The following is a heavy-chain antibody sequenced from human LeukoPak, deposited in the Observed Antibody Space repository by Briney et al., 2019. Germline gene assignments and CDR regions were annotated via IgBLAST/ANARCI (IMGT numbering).Heavy chain of an antibody. Sequence: PSETLSLTCTVSGGSISSHYWSWARQPPGKGLEWIGYIYYSGSTNYNPSLKSRVTISVDTSKNQFSLKLSSVTAADTAVYYCARGRSSYGFWWFDPWGQGTLVTVSS. V-gene: IGHV4-59*11. CDR2: IYYSGST. CDR1: GGSISSHY. J-gene: IGHJ5*02. D-gene: IGHD5-18*01. CDR3: ARGRSSYGFWWFDP.